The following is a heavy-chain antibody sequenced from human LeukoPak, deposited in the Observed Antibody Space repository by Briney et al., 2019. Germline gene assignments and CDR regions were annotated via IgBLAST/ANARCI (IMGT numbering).Heavy chain of an antibody. CDR2: ISYDGSNK. J-gene: IGHJ6*04. CDR3: ANGDPASYYYYYRMDV. Sequence: GGSLRLSCAASGFTFSSYGMHWVRQAPGKGLEWVAVISYDGSNKYYADSVKGRFTISRDNSKNTLYLQMNSLRAEDTAVYYCANGDPASYYYYYRMDVWGKGTTVTVSS. CDR1: GFTFSSYG. V-gene: IGHV3-30*18. D-gene: IGHD4-17*01.